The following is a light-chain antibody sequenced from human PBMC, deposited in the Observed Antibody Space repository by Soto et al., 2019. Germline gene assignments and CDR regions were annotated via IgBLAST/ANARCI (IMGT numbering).Light chain of an antibody. Sequence: QSALTQPASVSGSPGQSITISCTGTSSDVGGYNYVSWYQQHPGKAPKLMIYDVSNRPSGVSNRFSGSKSGNTASLTISGLQAGDEADYYCSSYTSSSTSWVFGGGTKLTVL. CDR1: SSDVGGYNY. CDR2: DVS. J-gene: IGLJ3*02. V-gene: IGLV2-14*01. CDR3: SSYTSSSTSWV.